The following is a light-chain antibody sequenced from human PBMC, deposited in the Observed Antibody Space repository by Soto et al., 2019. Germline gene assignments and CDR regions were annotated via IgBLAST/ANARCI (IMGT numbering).Light chain of an antibody. CDR2: GAS. CDR1: QRISSN. Sequence: EILMTQSPATLSVSGGERATLYWQASQRISSNLAWYQQKPGQPPRLLMYGASSRATGIPDRFSGSGYGTEFTLTISSLQSEDFAVYYCQQYSNWPPVLTFGGGTKVDIK. CDR3: QQYSNWPPVLT. J-gene: IGKJ4*01. V-gene: IGKV3D-15*01.